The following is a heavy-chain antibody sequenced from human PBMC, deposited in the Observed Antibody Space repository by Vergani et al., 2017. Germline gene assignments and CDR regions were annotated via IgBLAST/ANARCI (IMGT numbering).Heavy chain of an antibody. V-gene: IGHV3-49*04. CDR2: IWSKPYGGTT. Sequence: EVHLVESGGGLVQPGRSLRLSCSGSGFTLGDYAMTWVRQASGKGLEWVAFIWSKPYGGTTEYAASVKGRFTISRDDSKSIAYLQMSSLKAEYTAVYYCAKLPSGRIGGPLYYFDSWGQGTLVTVSS. CDR3: AKLPSGRIGGPLYYFDS. CDR1: GFTLGDYA. J-gene: IGHJ4*02. D-gene: IGHD1-26*01.